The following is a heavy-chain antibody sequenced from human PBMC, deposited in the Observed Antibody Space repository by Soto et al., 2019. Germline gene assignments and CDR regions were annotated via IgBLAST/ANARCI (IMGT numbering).Heavy chain of an antibody. J-gene: IGHJ4*02. CDR1: GGSISSGDYY. D-gene: IGHD3-3*01. Sequence: PSETLSLTCTVSGGSISSGDYYWSWIRQPPGKGLEWIGYIYYSGSTYYNPSLKSRVTISVDTSKNQFSLKLSSVTVADTAVYYCAREQMWSGRPDYWGQGTLVTVSS. CDR2: IYYSGST. V-gene: IGHV4-30-4*01. CDR3: AREQMWSGRPDY.